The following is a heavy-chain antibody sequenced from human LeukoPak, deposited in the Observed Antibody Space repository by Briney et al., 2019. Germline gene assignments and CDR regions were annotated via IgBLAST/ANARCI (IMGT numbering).Heavy chain of an antibody. CDR3: ARGDYGDYDWFDP. V-gene: IGHV1-69*13. CDR1: GGTFSSYA. CDR2: IIPIFGTA. Sequence: PVKVSCKASGGTFSSYAISWVRQAPGQGLEWMGGIIPIFGTANYAQKFQGRVTITADESTSTAYMELSSLRSEDTAVYYCARGDYGDYDWFDPWGQGTLVTVSS. D-gene: IGHD4-17*01. J-gene: IGHJ5*02.